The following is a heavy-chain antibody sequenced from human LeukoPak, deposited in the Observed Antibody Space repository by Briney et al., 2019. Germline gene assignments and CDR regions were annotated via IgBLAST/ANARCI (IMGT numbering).Heavy chain of an antibody. V-gene: IGHV3-48*01. CDR3: ASDYYDSSGYYSPTDY. CDR1: GFTFSSYS. J-gene: IGHJ4*02. Sequence: PGGSLRLSCAASGFTFSSYSMNWVRQAPGKGLEWLSYISSSSSTIYYADSVKGRFTISRDNAKNSLYLQMNSLRAEDTAVYYCASDYYDSSGYYSPTDYWGQGTLVTVSS. D-gene: IGHD3-22*01. CDR2: ISSSSSTI.